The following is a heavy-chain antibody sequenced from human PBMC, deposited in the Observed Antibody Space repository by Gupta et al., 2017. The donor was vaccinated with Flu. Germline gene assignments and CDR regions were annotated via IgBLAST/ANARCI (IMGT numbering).Heavy chain of an antibody. CDR3: SRLRGCFYYFSF. J-gene: IGHJ2*01. CDR2: INWDNEII. V-gene: IGHV3-9*01. D-gene: IGHD1-26*01. Sequence: HWVRQVPGKGLEWVSGINWDNEIIGYVDSVKGRFTVSRDIAKNTLFLRMNGLRPEATALYHCSRLRGCFYYFSFWGRCSPVPVSS.